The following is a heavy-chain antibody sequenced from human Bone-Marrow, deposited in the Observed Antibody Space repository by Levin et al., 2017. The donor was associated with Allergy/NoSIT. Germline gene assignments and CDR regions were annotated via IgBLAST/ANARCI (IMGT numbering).Heavy chain of an antibody. CDR1: GFTVSNYY. CDR2: IYSGGTT. Sequence: GESLKISCAASGFTVSNYYMRWVRQAPGKGLEWVSLIYSGGTTYYADSVQGRFTISRDNSKNTAYLQMNSLRAEDTAVYYCVRNRHCIGGRCYSAWGQGTLVTVSS. CDR3: VRNRHCIGGRCYSA. V-gene: IGHV3-53*01. D-gene: IGHD2-15*01. J-gene: IGHJ5*02.